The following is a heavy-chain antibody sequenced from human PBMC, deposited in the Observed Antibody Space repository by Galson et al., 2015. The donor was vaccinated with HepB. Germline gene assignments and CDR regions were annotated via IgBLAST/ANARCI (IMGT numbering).Heavy chain of an antibody. CDR2: ISGRGVT. J-gene: IGHJ3*01. D-gene: IGHD4-17*01. V-gene: IGHV3-23*01. CDR1: AFIFSTYG. Sequence: SLRLSCAASAFIFSTYGVTWVRQAPGKGLEWVSSISGRGVTYYADSVKGRFTVSRDNSKSTLYLQMNSLRAEDTAVYYCAKDPNGYYVGAFDFWGQGTMVIVSS. CDR3: AKDPNGYYVGAFDF.